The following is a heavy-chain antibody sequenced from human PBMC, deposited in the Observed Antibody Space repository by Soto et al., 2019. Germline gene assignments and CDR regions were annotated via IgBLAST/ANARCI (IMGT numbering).Heavy chain of an antibody. D-gene: IGHD3-22*01. CDR2: ISAYNGNT. Sequence: SVKVSCKASGYTFTSYGISWVRQAPGQGLEWTGWISAYNGNTNYAQKLQGRVTMTTDTSTSTAYMEPRSLRSDDTAVYYCARVAYYYDTSGRGAFDIWGQGTMVTVSS. V-gene: IGHV1-18*01. CDR1: GYTFTSYG. CDR3: ARVAYYYDTSGRGAFDI. J-gene: IGHJ3*02.